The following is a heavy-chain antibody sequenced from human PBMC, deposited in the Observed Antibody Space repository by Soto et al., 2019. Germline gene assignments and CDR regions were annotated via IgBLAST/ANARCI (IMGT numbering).Heavy chain of an antibody. CDR2: ISYTGSTI. CDR3: ARGLRNYYDRSGLHY. CDR1: EFTFSNYE. J-gene: IGHJ4*02. V-gene: IGHV3-48*03. Sequence: GGSLRLSCVGSEFTFSNYEMNWVRQAPGKGLEWVSYISYTGSTIYYADSVRGRFTISRDNSKNSLYLQMNSLRAEDTAVYYCARGLRNYYDRSGLHYWGQGTLVTVSS. D-gene: IGHD3-22*01.